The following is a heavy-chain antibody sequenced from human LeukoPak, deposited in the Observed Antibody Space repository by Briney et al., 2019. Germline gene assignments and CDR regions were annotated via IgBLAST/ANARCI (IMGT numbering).Heavy chain of an antibody. CDR1: GFTFSSYG. V-gene: IGHV3-49*04. CDR3: ARDFSSNWYGTTDY. J-gene: IGHJ4*02. Sequence: GGSLTLSCAPSGFTFSSYGMHWVRQAPGKGLEWVGFIRSKAYGGTTEYAASVSGRFTVSRDDSTSIAYLQMNSLKTEDTAVYYCARDFSSNWYGTTDYWGQGTLVTVSS. D-gene: IGHD6-13*01. CDR2: IRSKAYGGTT.